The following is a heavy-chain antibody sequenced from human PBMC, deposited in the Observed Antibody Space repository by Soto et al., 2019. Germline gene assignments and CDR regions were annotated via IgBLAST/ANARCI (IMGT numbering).Heavy chain of an antibody. CDR2: IYYSGTT. V-gene: IGHV4-31*03. Sequence: SETLSLTCTVSGGSISSEGYYWSWFRQLPGKGLEWIGDIYYSGTTYHNPSLRSRLTISGDASKNQFSLKLSSVTDADTALYYCARGRGESYGPYSFDYCGQGTLVTVSS. CDR3: ARGRGESYGPYSFDY. D-gene: IGHD5-18*01. CDR1: GGSISSEGYY. J-gene: IGHJ4*02.